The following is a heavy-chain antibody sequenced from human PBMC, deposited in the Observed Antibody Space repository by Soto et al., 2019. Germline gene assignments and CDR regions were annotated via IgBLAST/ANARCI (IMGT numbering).Heavy chain of an antibody. V-gene: IGHV3-48*03. CDR3: ARVAGRKYFDF. CDR1: GFTFSSYA. J-gene: IGHJ4*02. Sequence: LRLSCAASGFTFSSYAMNWVRQAPGKGLEWISYISASGSTIYYTDSVKGRFTISRDNAKNSLYLQMNSLRAEDTAVYYCARVAGRKYFDFWGRGTQVTVSS. D-gene: IGHD6-19*01. CDR2: ISASGSTI.